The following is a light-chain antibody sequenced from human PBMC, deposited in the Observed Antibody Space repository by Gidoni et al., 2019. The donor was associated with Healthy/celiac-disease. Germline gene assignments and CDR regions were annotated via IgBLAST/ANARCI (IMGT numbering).Light chain of an antibody. V-gene: IGKV1-39*01. J-gene: IGKJ2*01. CDR3: QQSYSTPPENT. Sequence: DIQMTQSPSYLSASVGDRVTITCRASQSISSYLNWYQQKPGKAPKLLIYAASSLQSGVPSRFSGSGSGTDFTLTISSLQPEDFATYYCQQSYSTPPENTFGQGTKLEIK. CDR2: AAS. CDR1: QSISSY.